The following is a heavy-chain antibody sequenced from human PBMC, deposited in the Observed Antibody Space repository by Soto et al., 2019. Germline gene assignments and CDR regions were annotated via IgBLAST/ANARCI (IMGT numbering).Heavy chain of an antibody. J-gene: IGHJ4*02. CDR2: IYWDDDK. D-gene: IGHD3-22*01. CDR3: AHRRYYYDSSGYSDY. V-gene: IGHV2-5*02. CDR1: GFSLSTSGVG. Sequence: QITLKESGPTLVKPTQTLTLTCTFSGFSLSTSGVGVGWIRQPPGKALEWLALIYWDDDKRYSPSLKSRLTITKDTSKNQVVLTMTNMDPVDTATYYCAHRRYYYDSSGYSDYWGQGTLVTDSS.